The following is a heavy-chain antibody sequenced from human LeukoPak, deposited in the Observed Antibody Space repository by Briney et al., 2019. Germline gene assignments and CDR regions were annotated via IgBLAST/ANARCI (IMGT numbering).Heavy chain of an antibody. Sequence: GGSLRLSCAASGFTFSDYYMSWIRQAPGKGLEWVSYISSSGSTIYYADSVKGRFTISRDNAKNSLYLQMNSLRAEDTAVYYCARGGHYAVALLYYFDYWGQGTLVTVSS. J-gene: IGHJ4*02. CDR2: ISSSGSTI. CDR3: ARGGHYAVALLYYFDY. V-gene: IGHV3-11*01. CDR1: GFTFSDYY. D-gene: IGHD2/OR15-2a*01.